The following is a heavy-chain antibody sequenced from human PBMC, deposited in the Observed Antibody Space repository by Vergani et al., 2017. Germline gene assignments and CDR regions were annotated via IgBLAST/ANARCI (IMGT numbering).Heavy chain of an antibody. Sequence: DVRLVESGGGVVQPGGSLRLFCAASGFTFSAYSMNWGRQAPGRGLEWISYISNTGSAAYYADSVKGRFTITRDNAKTSVHPHLKSLRNEDMGLYYCARKGSTNGYDLWGQGTLVTVSS. J-gene: IGHJ5*02. D-gene: IGHD5/OR15-5a*01. V-gene: IGHV3-48*02. CDR3: ARKGSTNGYDL. CDR2: ISNTGSAA. CDR1: GFTFSAYS.